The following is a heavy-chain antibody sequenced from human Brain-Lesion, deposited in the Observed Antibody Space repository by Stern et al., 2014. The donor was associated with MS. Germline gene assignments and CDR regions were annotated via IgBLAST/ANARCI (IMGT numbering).Heavy chain of an antibody. D-gene: IGHD2-2*01. Sequence: VQLVESGPGLVKPSQTLSLSCTVSGGSISSGGYYWSWIRQPAGKGLEWIGRILNSGTTSYTPSLKSRVTISIATSKNQFPLRLTPMTAADTAVYYCARGRVVPGFQYYATDVWGQGTTVIVSS. CDR3: ARGRVVPGFQYYATDV. CDR1: GGSISSGGYY. V-gene: IGHV4-61*02. J-gene: IGHJ6*02. CDR2: ILNSGTT.